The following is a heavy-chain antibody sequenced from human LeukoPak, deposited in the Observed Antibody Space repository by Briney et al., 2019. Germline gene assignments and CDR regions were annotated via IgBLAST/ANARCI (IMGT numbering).Heavy chain of an antibody. CDR3: ARERGIRRSGGSPSHPTPRNWFDP. V-gene: IGHV1-8*01. CDR1: GCTFTSYD. D-gene: IGHD2-15*01. CDR2: MNPNSGNT. Sequence: ASVKVSCKASGCTFTSYDINWVRQATGQGLEWMGWMNPNSGNTGYAQKFQGRVTMTRNTSISTAYMELSSLRSEDTAVYYCARERGIRRSGGSPSHPTPRNWFDPWGQGTLVTVSS. J-gene: IGHJ5*02.